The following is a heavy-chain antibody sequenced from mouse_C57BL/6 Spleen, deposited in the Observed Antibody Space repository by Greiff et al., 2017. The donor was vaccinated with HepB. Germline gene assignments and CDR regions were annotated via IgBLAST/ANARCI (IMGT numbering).Heavy chain of an antibody. D-gene: IGHD1-1*01. J-gene: IGHJ2*01. CDR2: INPYNGDT. CDR1: GYSFTGYF. CDR3: ARSDYYGSSFYFDY. Sequence: VHVKQSGPELVKPGDSVKISCKASGYSFTGYFMNWVMQSHGKSLEWIGRINPYNGDTFYNQKFKGKATLTVDKSSSTAHMELRSLTSEDSAVYYCARSDYYGSSFYFDYWGQGTTLTVSS. V-gene: IGHV1-20*01.